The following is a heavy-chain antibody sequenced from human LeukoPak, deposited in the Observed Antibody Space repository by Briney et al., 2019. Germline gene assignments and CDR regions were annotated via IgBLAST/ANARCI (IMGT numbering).Heavy chain of an antibody. D-gene: IGHD2-21*01. CDR3: ARDWPVVITGH. J-gene: IGHJ1*01. CDR2: INTNNNTT. Sequence: ASVTVSFKASGYSFTAYGISWLRQTPGQGLEWVGRINTNNNTTYFAQKFQGRVTLTTDRSTGTAYMELRSLTSGDTAVYYCARDWPVVITGHWGQGTLVIVSS. V-gene: IGHV1-18*01. CDR1: GYSFTAYG.